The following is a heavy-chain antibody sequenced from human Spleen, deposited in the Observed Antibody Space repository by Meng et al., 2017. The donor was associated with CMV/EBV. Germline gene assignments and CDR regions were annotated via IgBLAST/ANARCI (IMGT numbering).Heavy chain of an antibody. Sequence: SGYIFTKYGVNWMRQATGQEPEWMGWISAYNGDTMYAPKVQGRVTMTTDTSTSTAYMELRGLRSDDTAVYYCARDAGTIAVSGIGDYWGQGTLVTVSS. J-gene: IGHJ4*02. V-gene: IGHV1-18*01. CDR3: ARDAGTIAVSGIGDY. CDR2: ISAYNGDT. D-gene: IGHD6-19*01. CDR1: GYIFTKYG.